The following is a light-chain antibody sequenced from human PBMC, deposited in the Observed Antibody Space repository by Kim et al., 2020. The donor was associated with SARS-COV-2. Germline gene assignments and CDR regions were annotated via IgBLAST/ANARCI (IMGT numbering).Light chain of an antibody. CDR1: QSVLHSSNSNNY. CDR3: QQYYSTPYT. CDR2: WAS. Sequence: DIVMTQSPDSLAVSLGERATINCRSSQSVLHSSNSNNYLAWYQQKPGQPPKLLIYWASTRESGVPDRFSGSGSGSDFTLTISSLQAEDVAVYYCQQYYSTPYTFGQGTKPEI. J-gene: IGKJ2*01. V-gene: IGKV4-1*01.